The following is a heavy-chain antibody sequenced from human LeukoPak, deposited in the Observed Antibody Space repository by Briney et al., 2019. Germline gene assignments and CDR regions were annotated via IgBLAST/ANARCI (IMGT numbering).Heavy chain of an antibody. CDR2: IIPVLGTT. CDR3: ATSGGDYYYYSLDV. V-gene: IGHV1-69*13. J-gene: IGHJ6*03. CDR1: GGTFSRYA. Sequence: GASVKVSCKASGGTFSRYAISWVRQAPGQGLEWMGGIIPVLGTTNYAQTFQNKVTITADESTSTTYKELSSLTSEDTAVYYCATSGGDYYYYSLDVWGKGTPVTISS. D-gene: IGHD3-10*01.